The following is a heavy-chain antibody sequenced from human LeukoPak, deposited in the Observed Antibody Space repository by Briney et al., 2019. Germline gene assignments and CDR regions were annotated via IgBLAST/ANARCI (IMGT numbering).Heavy chain of an antibody. CDR3: ARDRVWTVLY. V-gene: IGHV3-74*01. D-gene: IGHD6-13*01. Sequence: PGGSLRLSCAAPGFTFSNYWMHWVRQAPGKGLVWSSRINSDGSITNYADSVRGRFTISRDNAKNTLYLQMNSLRAEDTAVYYCARDRVWTVLYWGQGILVTVSP. CDR2: INSDGSIT. CDR1: GFTFSNYW. J-gene: IGHJ4*02.